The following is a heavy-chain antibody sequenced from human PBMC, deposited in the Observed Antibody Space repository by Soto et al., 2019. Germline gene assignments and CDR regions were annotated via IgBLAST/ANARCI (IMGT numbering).Heavy chain of an antibody. V-gene: IGHV3-23*01. D-gene: IGHD3-3*01. Sequence: GGSLRLSCAASGFTFSSYAMSWVRQAPGKGLEWVSAISGSGGSTYYADSVKGRFTISRDNSKNTLYLQMNSLRAEDTAVYYCVGGFGQLAIYFDYWGQGTLVTVSS. CDR3: VGGFGQLAIYFDY. CDR1: GFTFSSYA. CDR2: ISGSGGST. J-gene: IGHJ4*02.